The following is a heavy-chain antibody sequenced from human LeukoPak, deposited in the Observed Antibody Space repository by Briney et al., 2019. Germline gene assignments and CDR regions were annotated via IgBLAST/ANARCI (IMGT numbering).Heavy chain of an antibody. V-gene: IGHV3-21*01. CDR2: ISSSSSYI. D-gene: IGHD3-22*01. CDR1: GLSFSTYT. CDR3: ARDSYDSSGYSPFDF. J-gene: IGHJ4*02. Sequence: GGSLRLSCAASGLSFSTYTMNWVRQAPGKGLEWVSCISSSSSYIYYADSVKGRFTTSRDNAKNSLYLQMNSLRAEDTAVYYCARDSYDSSGYSPFDFWGQGSLVTVSS.